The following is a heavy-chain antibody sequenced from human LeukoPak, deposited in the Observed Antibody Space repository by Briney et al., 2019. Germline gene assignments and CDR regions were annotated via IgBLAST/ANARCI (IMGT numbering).Heavy chain of an antibody. CDR2: IYYSGST. CDR1: GGSISSSSYY. Sequence: SETLSLTCTVSGGSISSSSYYWGWIRQPPGKGLEWIGSIYYSGSTYYNPSLKSRVTISVDKSKNQFSLKLSSVTAADTAVYYCARAVSSSGLRPLDYWGQGTLVTVSS. CDR3: ARAVSSSGLRPLDY. J-gene: IGHJ4*02. D-gene: IGHD6-25*01. V-gene: IGHV4-39*07.